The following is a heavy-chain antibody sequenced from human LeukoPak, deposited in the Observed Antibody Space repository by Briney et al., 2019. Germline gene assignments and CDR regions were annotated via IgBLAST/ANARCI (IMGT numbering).Heavy chain of an antibody. CDR2: IYPGDSHT. J-gene: IGHJ6*02. CDR3: AGGPTVYGMDV. CDR1: GYSFTNYW. D-gene: IGHD2-15*01. Sequence: GESLKISCKDSGYSFTNYWIGWVREMSGKGLEWMGIIYPGDSHTRYSPSFQGQVTISADNSIGTAYLQWSSLKASDTAIYYCAGGPTVYGMDVWGQGTTVTVSS. V-gene: IGHV5-51*01.